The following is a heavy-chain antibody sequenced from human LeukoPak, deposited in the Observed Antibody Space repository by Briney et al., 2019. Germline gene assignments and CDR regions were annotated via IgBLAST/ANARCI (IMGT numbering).Heavy chain of an antibody. J-gene: IGHJ4*02. V-gene: IGHV3-23*01. Sequence: GGSLRLACAASGFTFSSYALSWVRQAPGKGLEWVSGISDSGSSTYYADSVKGRFTISRDNSKNTLYLQMNSLRTEDTAVYYCSKDFSGYREYGAAGTFDYWGQGTLVTVSS. CDR2: ISDSGSST. D-gene: IGHD6-13*01. CDR1: GFTFSSYA. CDR3: SKDFSGYREYGAAGTFDY.